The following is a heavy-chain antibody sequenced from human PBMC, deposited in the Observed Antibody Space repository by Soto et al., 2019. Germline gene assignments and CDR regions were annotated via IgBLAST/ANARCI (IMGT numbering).Heavy chain of an antibody. J-gene: IGHJ6*02. D-gene: IGHD6-13*01. CDR2: IIPIFGTA. CDR1: GGTFSSYA. V-gene: IGHV1-69*01. Sequence: QVQLVQSGAEVKKPGSSVKVSCKASGGTFSSYAISWVRQAPGQGLEWMGGIIPIFGTATYAQKFQGRVTITADESTSTAYMELSSLRSEDTAVYYCASDKPRPYSSSWSRMDVWGQGTTVTVSS. CDR3: ASDKPRPYSSSWSRMDV.